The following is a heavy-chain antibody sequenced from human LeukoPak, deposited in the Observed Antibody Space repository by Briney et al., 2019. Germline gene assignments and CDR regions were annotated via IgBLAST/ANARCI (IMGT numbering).Heavy chain of an antibody. D-gene: IGHD5/OR15-5a*01. J-gene: IGHJ4*02. V-gene: IGHV4-61*02. Sequence: PSETLSLTCTVSGGSISSDSYYRSWIRQPAGKGLEWIGRIYTSGSANYNPPLKSRVTISVDTSKNQFSLKLSSVTAADTAVYYCARPNIVSTRGSFGYWGQGTLVTVSS. CDR2: IYTSGSA. CDR1: GGSISSDSYY. CDR3: ARPNIVSTRGSFGY.